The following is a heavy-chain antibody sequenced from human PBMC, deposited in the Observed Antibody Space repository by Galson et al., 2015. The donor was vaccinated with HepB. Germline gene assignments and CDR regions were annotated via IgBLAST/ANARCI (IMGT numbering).Heavy chain of an antibody. J-gene: IGHJ6*02. CDR2: INPNSGGT. CDR1: GYTFAGYY. V-gene: IGHV1-2*06. CDR3: ARRVQYQLPPYNYYYYGMDV. Sequence: SVKVSCKASGYTFAGYYMHWVRQAPGQGLGWMGRINPNSGGTNYAQKFQGRVTMTRDTSISTAYMELSRLRSDDTAVYYCARRVQYQLPPYNYYYYGMDVWGQGTTVTVSS. D-gene: IGHD2-2*01.